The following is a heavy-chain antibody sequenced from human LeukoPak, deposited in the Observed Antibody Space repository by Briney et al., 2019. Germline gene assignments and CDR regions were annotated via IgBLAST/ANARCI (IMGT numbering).Heavy chain of an antibody. V-gene: IGHV1-69*05. CDR1: GGTFSSYA. CDR2: IIPIFGTA. CDR3: ASHSISNCSSTSCSEFDY. Sequence: GASVRVSCKASGGTFSSYAISWVRQAPGQGLEWMGGIIPIFGTANYAQKFQGRVTITTDESTSTADMELSSLRSEDTAVYYCASHSISNCSSTSCSEFDYWGQGTLVTVSS. J-gene: IGHJ4*02. D-gene: IGHD2-2*01.